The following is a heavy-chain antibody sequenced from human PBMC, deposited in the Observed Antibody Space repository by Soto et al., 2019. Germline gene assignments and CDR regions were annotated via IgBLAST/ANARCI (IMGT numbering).Heavy chain of an antibody. CDR2: IYWDDDK. J-gene: IGHJ4*02. CDR1: GFSLSTSGVG. Sequence: SGPTLVHPTQTLTLTCTFSGFSLSTSGVGVGWIRQPPGKALEWLALIYWDDDKRYSPSLKSRLTITKDTSKNQVVLTMTNMDPVDTATYYCAHRRNYDYIWGPTLRGYYFDYWGQGTLVTVSS. CDR3: AHRRNYDYIWGPTLRGYYFDY. V-gene: IGHV2-5*02. D-gene: IGHD3-16*01.